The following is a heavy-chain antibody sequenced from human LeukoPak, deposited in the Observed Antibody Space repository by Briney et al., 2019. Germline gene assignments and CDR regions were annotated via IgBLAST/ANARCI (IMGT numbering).Heavy chain of an antibody. D-gene: IGHD3-10*01. CDR3: AKPSITMVRGVIINPQAHFDY. CDR2: ISYDGSNK. V-gene: IGHV3-30-3*02. Sequence: PGRSLRLSCAASGFTFSSYAMHWVRQAPGKGLEWVAVISYDGSNKYYADSVKGRFTISRDNSKNTLYLQMNSLRAEDTAVYYCAKPSITMVRGVIINPQAHFDYWGQGTLVTVSS. J-gene: IGHJ4*02. CDR1: GFTFSSYA.